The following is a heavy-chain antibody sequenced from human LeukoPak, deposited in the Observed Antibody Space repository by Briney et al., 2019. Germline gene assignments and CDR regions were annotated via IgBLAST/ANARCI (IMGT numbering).Heavy chain of an antibody. CDR1: GFTFDDYA. CDR2: ISWNSGSI. J-gene: IGHJ4*02. V-gene: IGHV3-9*01. CDR3: ARDLGVYSGYDSFDY. D-gene: IGHD5-12*01. Sequence: GGSLRLSCAASGFTFDDYAMHWVRQAPGKGLEWVSGISWNSGSIGYADSVKGRFTISRDNAKNSLYLQMNSLRAEDTAVYYCARDLGVYSGYDSFDYWGQGTLVTVSS.